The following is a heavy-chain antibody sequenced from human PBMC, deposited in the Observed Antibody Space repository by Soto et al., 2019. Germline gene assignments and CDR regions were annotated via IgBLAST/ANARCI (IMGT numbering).Heavy chain of an antibody. V-gene: IGHV4-59*02. CDR1: GDSVTSHY. CDR3: ARRVGGLGDQANDAIDI. D-gene: IGHD2-21*01. CDR2: MHYTGFS. J-gene: IGHJ3*02. Sequence: PSETLSLSCSFSGDSVTSHYLTWIRQSPEKGLEWIGYMHYTGFSHYNPSLKSRLTISVDRSKNQFTLQLTSVTVEDTAVYYCARRVGGLGDQANDAIDISGQATMVTVSS.